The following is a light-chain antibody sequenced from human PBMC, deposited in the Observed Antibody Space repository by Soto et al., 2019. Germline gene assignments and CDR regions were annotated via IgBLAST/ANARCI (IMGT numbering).Light chain of an antibody. CDR2: QST. CDR1: HYINTR. CDR3: QHYGSSSWT. J-gene: IGKJ1*01. V-gene: IGKV3-20*01. Sequence: EIVLTESPATLSSFPGDRVTLTCRASHYINTRLAWYQHRPGQAPRLFIYQSTTRATGIPDRFSDRGAGTDFTLTISRLEPEDFAVYYCQHYGSSSWTFGQGTKVDIK.